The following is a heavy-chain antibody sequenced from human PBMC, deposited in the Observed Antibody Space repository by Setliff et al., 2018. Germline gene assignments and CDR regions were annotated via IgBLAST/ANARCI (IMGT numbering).Heavy chain of an antibody. D-gene: IGHD2-2*01. CDR2: IYSSGST. CDR3: AREPTRTGGFYYLDV. V-gene: IGHV4-4*08. Sequence: PSETLSLTCTVSDVSISGYYWSWIRQPPGKGLEWIGYIYSSGSTNYNPSLKSRVAISRDTSTNQLSLELRSVTAADTAVYYCAREPTRTGGFYYLDVWGEGTTVTV. J-gene: IGHJ6*03. CDR1: DVSISGYY.